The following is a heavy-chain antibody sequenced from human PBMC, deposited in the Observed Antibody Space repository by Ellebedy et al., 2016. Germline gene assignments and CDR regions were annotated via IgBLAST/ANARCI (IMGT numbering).Heavy chain of an antibody. V-gene: IGHV1-69*13. Sequence: SVKVSCXAVGGTFSSYAISWVRQAPGQGLEWMGGIILISGTTSYAQKFQGRVTITAVESTRTVYMELRSLRSEDTAVYYCARALYSYGHGNYLYMDVWGEGTTVTIFS. D-gene: IGHD5-18*01. J-gene: IGHJ6*03. CDR2: IILISGTT. CDR3: ARALYSYGHGNYLYMDV. CDR1: GGTFSSYA.